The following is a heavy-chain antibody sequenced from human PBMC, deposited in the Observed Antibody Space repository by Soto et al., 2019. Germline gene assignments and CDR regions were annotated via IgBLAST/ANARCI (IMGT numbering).Heavy chain of an antibody. Sequence: SETLSLTCTVSGGSISSGGYYWSWIRQHPGKGLEWIGYIYYSGSTYYNPSLKSRVTISVDTSKNQFSLKLSSVTAADTAVYYCARERGGYYGSGSLDYWGQGTLVTVSS. CDR3: ARERGGYYGSGSLDY. V-gene: IGHV4-31*03. J-gene: IGHJ4*02. D-gene: IGHD3-10*01. CDR2: IYYSGST. CDR1: GGSISSGGYY.